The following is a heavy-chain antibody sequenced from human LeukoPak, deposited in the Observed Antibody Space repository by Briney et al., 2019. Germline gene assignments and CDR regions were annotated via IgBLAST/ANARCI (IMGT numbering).Heavy chain of an antibody. CDR1: GGSISSYY. D-gene: IGHD5-12*01. J-gene: IGHJ6*03. Sequence: SETLSLTCTVSGGSISSYYWSWIRQPPGKGLEWIGYIYYSGSTNYNPSLKSRVTISVDTSKNQFSLKLSSVTAADTAVYYCARSLPSGYDFAHYYYYYMDVWGKGTTVTVSS. V-gene: IGHV4-59*01. CDR2: IYYSGST. CDR3: ARSLPSGYDFAHYYYYYMDV.